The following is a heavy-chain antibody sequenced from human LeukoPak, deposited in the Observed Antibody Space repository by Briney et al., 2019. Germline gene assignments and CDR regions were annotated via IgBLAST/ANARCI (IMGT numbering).Heavy chain of an antibody. V-gene: IGHV3-64*01. J-gene: IGHJ4*02. D-gene: IGHD3-3*01. CDR3: ARSQRITIFGVVIIGPSDYYFDY. Sequence: GGSLRLSCAASGFTFSSYAMHWVRQAPGKGLEYVSAISSNGGSTYYANSVKGRFTISRDNSKNTLYLQMGSLRAEDMAVYYCARSQRITIFGVVIIGPSDYYFDYWGQGTLVTVSS. CDR2: ISSNGGST. CDR1: GFTFSSYA.